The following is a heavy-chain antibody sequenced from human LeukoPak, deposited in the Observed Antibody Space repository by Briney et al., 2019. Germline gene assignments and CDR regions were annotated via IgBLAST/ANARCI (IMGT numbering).Heavy chain of an antibody. V-gene: IGHV1-8*03. J-gene: IGHJ5*02. CDR1: GYTFISYY. Sequence: GASVKVSCKASGYTFISYYIHWVRQATGQGLEWMGWMNPNSGNTGYAQKFQGRVTITRNTSISTAYMELSSLRSEDTAVYYCARGKAFTLGGGYWFDPWGQGTLVTVSS. CDR2: MNPNSGNT. D-gene: IGHD3-16*01. CDR3: ARGKAFTLGGGYWFDP.